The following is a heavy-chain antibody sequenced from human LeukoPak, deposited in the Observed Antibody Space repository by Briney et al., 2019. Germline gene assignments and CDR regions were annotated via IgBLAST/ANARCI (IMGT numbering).Heavy chain of an antibody. CDR2: IYSGGAT. V-gene: IGHV3-53*04. CDR3: ATLDLRGYYFDY. CDR1: GFTFSNYG. D-gene: IGHD3-22*01. J-gene: IGHJ4*02. Sequence: GGSLRLSCAPSGFTFSNYGMSWVRQAPGKGLEYVSVIYSGGATYYADSVKGRFTISRHISKHTLYLQMNSLRAEDTAVYYCATLDLRGYYFDYWGQGILVTVSS.